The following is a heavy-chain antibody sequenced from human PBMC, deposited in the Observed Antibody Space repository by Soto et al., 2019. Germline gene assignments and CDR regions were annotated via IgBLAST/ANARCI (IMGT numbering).Heavy chain of an antibody. J-gene: IGHJ3*02. Sequence: PSETLSLTCTVSGGSVSSVSYYWSWIRQPPGKGLEWIGYIYYSGSTNYNPSLKSRVTMSVDTSKNQFSLKLSSVTAADTAVYYCARALAGYSWHAFDIWGQGTMVTVSS. V-gene: IGHV4-61*01. D-gene: IGHD1-1*01. CDR2: IYYSGST. CDR1: GGSVSSVSYY. CDR3: ARALAGYSWHAFDI.